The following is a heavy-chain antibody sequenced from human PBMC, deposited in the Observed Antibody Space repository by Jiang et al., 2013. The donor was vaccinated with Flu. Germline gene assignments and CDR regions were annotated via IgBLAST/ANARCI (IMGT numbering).Heavy chain of an antibody. D-gene: IGHD4-23*01. CDR3: ARSAGAEGYGGTPGESYFDY. Sequence: AQKFQGRVTITADKSTSTAYMELSSLRSEDTAVYYCARSAGAEGYGGTPGESYFDYWGQGTLVTVSS. V-gene: IGHV1-69*02. J-gene: IGHJ4*02.